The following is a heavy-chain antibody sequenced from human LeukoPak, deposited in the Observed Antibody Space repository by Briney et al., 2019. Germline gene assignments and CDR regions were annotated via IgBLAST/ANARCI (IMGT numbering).Heavy chain of an antibody. CDR3: AKDRGHGGWITYYFDS. CDR1: GFTFDEHA. Sequence: GGSLRLSCAGSGFTFDEHAMHWVRQAPGKGLEWVSLITWDGGITYYADSVRGRFTISRDNSRNSLYLKMNSLRAEDSAFYYCAKDRGHGGWITYYFDSWGQGTLVTVSS. V-gene: IGHV3-43D*03. D-gene: IGHD3-16*01. J-gene: IGHJ4*02. CDR2: ITWDGGIT.